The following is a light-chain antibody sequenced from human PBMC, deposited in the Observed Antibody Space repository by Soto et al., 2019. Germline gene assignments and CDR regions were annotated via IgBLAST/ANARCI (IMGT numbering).Light chain of an antibody. CDR3: QQSYSTPIT. V-gene: IGKV1-39*01. CDR2: AAS. Sequence: DIQITQSPSSLSSSVLDRFTITCQASQDISNYLNWYQQKPGKAPKLLIYAASSLQSGVPSRFSGSGSGTDFTLTISSLQPEDFATYYCQQSYSTPITFGQGTRLEIK. CDR1: QDISNY. J-gene: IGKJ5*01.